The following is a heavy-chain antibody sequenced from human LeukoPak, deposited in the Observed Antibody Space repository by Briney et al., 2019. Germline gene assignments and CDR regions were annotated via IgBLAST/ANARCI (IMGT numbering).Heavy chain of an antibody. D-gene: IGHD4-17*01. V-gene: IGHV1-69*13. CDR3: ARFHNGDYVPYFDY. Sequence: SVKVSCKASGGTFSSYAISWVRQAPGQGLEWMGGIIPIFGTANYAQKFQGRVTITADESTSTAYMELSSLRSEDTAVYYCARFHNGDYVPYFDYWGQGTLVTVSS. CDR1: GGTFSSYA. J-gene: IGHJ4*02. CDR2: IIPIFGTA.